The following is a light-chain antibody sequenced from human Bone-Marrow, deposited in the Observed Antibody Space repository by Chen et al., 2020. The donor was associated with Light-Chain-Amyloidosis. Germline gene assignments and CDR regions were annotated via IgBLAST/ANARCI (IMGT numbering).Light chain of an antibody. CDR2: RDT. CDR3: QSADSSGTDEVI. J-gene: IGLJ2*01. Sequence: SYELTQPPSVSVSPGQTARITCSGDDLPTKYAYWYQQQPGQAPVLVIHRDTERPSGISERFSGTSSGTTATLTSSGVQAEDEADYHCQSADSSGTDEVIFGGGTKLTVL. CDR1: DLPTKY. V-gene: IGLV3-25*03.